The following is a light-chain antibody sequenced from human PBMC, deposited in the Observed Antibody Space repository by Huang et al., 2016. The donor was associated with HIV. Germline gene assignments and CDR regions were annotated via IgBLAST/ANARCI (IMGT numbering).Light chain of an antibody. Sequence: EVVMTQSPGTLSVSPGYRATLSCRARQSVRSNLAWYQQKPGPAPRLLIYDAATMATGVPARFSGSGSGTQFTPSISSLQSEDFAVYYCQQYDNWPPFTFGPGTKVDIK. V-gene: IGKV3-15*01. J-gene: IGKJ3*01. CDR1: QSVRSN. CDR3: QQYDNWPPFT. CDR2: DAA.